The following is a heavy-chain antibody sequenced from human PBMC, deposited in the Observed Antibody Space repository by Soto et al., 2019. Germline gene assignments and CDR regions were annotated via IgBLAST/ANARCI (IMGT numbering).Heavy chain of an antibody. CDR3: AKGWRSSSY. CDR1: GFTFSSYA. D-gene: IGHD6-6*01. J-gene: IGHJ4*02. CDR2: IGPTGDYT. V-gene: IGHV3-23*01. Sequence: EAQLLEAGGDLVQPGGSLRLSCGASGFTFSSYAMTWVRQAPGKGLEWVSVIGPTGDYTYYAESVKGRFTISRDNSKNTLYLQMSSLRAEDTAVYYCAKGWRSSSYWGQGTLVTVSS.